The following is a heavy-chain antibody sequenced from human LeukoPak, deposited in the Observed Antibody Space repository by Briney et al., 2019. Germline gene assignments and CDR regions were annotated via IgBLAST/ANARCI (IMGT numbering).Heavy chain of an antibody. CDR2: IIPILGIA. V-gene: IGHV1-69*04. CDR3: ARDSPGTMILLP. J-gene: IGHJ5*02. CDR1: GGTFSSDA. Sequence: SVKVSCKASGGTFSSDAISWVRQAPGQGLEWMGRIIPILGIANYAQKFQGRVTITADKSTSTAYMELSSLRSEDTAVYYCARDSPGTMILLPWGQGTLVTVSS. D-gene: IGHD3-22*01.